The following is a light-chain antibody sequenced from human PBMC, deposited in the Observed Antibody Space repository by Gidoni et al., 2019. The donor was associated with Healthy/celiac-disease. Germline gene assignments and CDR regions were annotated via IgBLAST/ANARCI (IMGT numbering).Light chain of an antibody. J-gene: IGKJ4*01. CDR3: QQYNTWPPLP. CDR2: GAP. Sequence: EIVMTQSPATLSVSPGERATLSCRASQSVSSNLAWYQQKPGQAPRLLISGAPTRATGIPARFSGSGSGTEFTLTLSSLQSEDFAVYYCQQYNTWPPLPFGGGTKVEIK. CDR1: QSVSSN. V-gene: IGKV3-15*01.